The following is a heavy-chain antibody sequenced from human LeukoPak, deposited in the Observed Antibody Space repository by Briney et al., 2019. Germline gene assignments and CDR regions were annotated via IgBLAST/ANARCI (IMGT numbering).Heavy chain of an antibody. Sequence: GASVKVSCKASGGTFSSYAISWVRQAPGQGLEWMGRIIPIFGIANYAQKFQGRVTITADKSTSTAYMELSSLRSEDTAVYYCARDYQGGDGYNFLDYWGQGALVTVSS. CDR2: IIPIFGIA. CDR1: GGTFSSYA. V-gene: IGHV1-69*04. D-gene: IGHD5-24*01. CDR3: ARDYQGGDGYNFLDY. J-gene: IGHJ4*02.